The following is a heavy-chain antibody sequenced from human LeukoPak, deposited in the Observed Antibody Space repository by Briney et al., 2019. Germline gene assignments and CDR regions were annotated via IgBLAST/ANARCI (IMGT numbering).Heavy chain of an antibody. J-gene: IGHJ4*02. CDR3: AKGYCSSTSCPIDY. Sequence: GGSLRLSCAASGFTFDDYAMHWVGQAPGKGLEWVSGISWNSGSIGYADSVKGRFTISRDNAKNSLYLQMNSLRAEDMALYYCAKGYCSSTSCPIDYWGQGTLVTVSS. V-gene: IGHV3-9*03. CDR2: ISWNSGSI. D-gene: IGHD2-2*01. CDR1: GFTFDDYA.